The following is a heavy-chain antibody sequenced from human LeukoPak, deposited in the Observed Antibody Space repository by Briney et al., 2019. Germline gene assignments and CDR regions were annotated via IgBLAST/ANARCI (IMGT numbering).Heavy chain of an antibody. Sequence: SETLSPTCTVSGGSISSSSYYWGWIRQPPGKGLEWIGSIYYSGSTYYNPSLKSRVTISVDTSKNQFSLKLSSVTAADTAVYYCARDRSSWFDYWGQGTLVTVSS. CDR1: GGSISSSSYY. V-gene: IGHV4-39*07. CDR2: IYYSGST. D-gene: IGHD6-13*01. CDR3: ARDRSSWFDY. J-gene: IGHJ4*02.